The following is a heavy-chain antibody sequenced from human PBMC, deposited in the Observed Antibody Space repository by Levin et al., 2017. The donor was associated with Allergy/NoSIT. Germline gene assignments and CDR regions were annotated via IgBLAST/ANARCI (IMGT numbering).Heavy chain of an antibody. J-gene: IGHJ4*02. CDR2: IKSKTDGGTT. CDR1: GFTFSNAW. Sequence: GESLKISCAASGFTFSNAWMSWVRQAPGKGLEWVGRIKSKTDGGTTDYAAPVKGRFTISRDDSKNTLYLQMNSLKTEDTAVYYCTTAYGDYVSTDYWGQGTLVTVSS. CDR3: TTAYGDYVSTDY. V-gene: IGHV3-15*01. D-gene: IGHD4-17*01.